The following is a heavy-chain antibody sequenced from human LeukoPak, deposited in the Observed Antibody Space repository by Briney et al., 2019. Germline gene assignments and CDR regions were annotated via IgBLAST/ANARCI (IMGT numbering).Heavy chain of an antibody. D-gene: IGHD3-9*01. CDR2: ISSSGSTI. CDR3: ARGSGYYDILTGYYYYYYMDV. Sequence: PGGSLRLSCAASGFTFSSYEMNWVRQAPGKGLEWVSYISSSGSTIYYADSVKGRFTISRDNAKNSLYLQMNSLRAEDTAVYYCARGSGYYDILTGYYYYYYMDVWGKGTTVTISS. V-gene: IGHV3-48*03. J-gene: IGHJ6*03. CDR1: GFTFSSYE.